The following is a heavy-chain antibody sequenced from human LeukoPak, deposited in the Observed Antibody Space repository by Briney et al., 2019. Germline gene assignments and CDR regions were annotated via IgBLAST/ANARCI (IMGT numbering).Heavy chain of an antibody. CDR1: GGSISSSNW. D-gene: IGHD3-3*01. CDR3: ARHVEYYDFWSGSNWFDP. Sequence: IPSGTLSLTCAVSGGSISSSNWWSWVRQPPGKGLEWIGEIYHSGSTNYNPSLKSRVTISVDTSKNQFSLKLSSVTAADTAVYYCARHVEYYDFWSGSNWFDPWGQGTLVTVSS. J-gene: IGHJ5*02. CDR2: IYHSGST. V-gene: IGHV4-4*02.